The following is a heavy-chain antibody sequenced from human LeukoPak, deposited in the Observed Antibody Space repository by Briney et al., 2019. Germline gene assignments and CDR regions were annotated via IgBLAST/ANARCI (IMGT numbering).Heavy chain of an antibody. Sequence: PGGSLRLSCAASGFTFDDYAMHWVRQTPGKGLEWVSLISWDGRTTYYAESVKGRFTISRDNSKNSLYLQMNSLRAEDTAFYYCAKDGIFGSGTYNYDHMDVWGKGTTVTVS. CDR2: ISWDGRTT. J-gene: IGHJ6*03. CDR1: GFTFDDYA. CDR3: AKDGIFGSGTYNYDHMDV. D-gene: IGHD3-10*01. V-gene: IGHV3-43D*04.